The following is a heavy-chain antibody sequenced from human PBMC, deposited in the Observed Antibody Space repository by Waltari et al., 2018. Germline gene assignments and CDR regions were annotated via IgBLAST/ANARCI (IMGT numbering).Heavy chain of an antibody. CDR2: VYTSGST. D-gene: IGHD4-17*01. V-gene: IGHV4-4*07. Sequence: HLQASGPGLVKPSETLSLTCDVSGDSISHSYWRWIRQSAGKVLEWIGRVYTSGSTNYNPSRRGRITGSEDTSKNQISLKMNSGTAADTAVYYCARDRREDFGDYDPLFDYWGQGVLVTVSS. CDR3: ARDRREDFGDYDPLFDY. J-gene: IGHJ4*02. CDR1: GDSISHSY.